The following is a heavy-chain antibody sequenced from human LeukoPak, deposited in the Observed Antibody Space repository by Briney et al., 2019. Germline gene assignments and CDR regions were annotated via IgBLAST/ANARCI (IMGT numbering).Heavy chain of an antibody. CDR2: IYTGDSDT. Sequence: GESLKISCKGSGYSFTNYWIGWVRPMPGKGLEWWGIIYTGDSDTRYSPSFQGQVTISADKSISTAYLQWSRLKASDTAAYYCARRVSDDWYVDYWGQGTLVTASS. V-gene: IGHV5-51*01. J-gene: IGHJ4*02. D-gene: IGHD3-9*01. CDR1: GYSFTNYW. CDR3: ARRVSDDWYVDY.